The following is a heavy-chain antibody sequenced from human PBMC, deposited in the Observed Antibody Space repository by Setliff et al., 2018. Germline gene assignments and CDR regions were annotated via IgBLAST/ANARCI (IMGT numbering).Heavy chain of an antibody. V-gene: IGHV4-39*01. CDR2: IYYSGST. CDR3: TRGPDGYTYQGAFDI. Sequence: SETLSLTCSVFGDSLTRSSSWWGWIRQPPGKGLEWIGSIYYSGSTYYNPSLKSRVTISVDTSKNQFSLKLSSVTAADTAVYYCTRGPDGYTYQGAFDIWGQGTMVTVSS. D-gene: IGHD5-12*01. J-gene: IGHJ3*02. CDR1: GDSLTRSSSW.